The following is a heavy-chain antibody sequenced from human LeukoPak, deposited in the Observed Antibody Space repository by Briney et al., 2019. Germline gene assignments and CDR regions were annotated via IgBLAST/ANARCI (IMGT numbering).Heavy chain of an antibody. D-gene: IGHD3-3*01. Sequence: VXQAXGXGXXXMGWINPNTGGTDYAQKFQGRVTITADKSTSTAYMELSSLRSEDTAVYYCARSSRGFLEWLTHFNWFDPWGQGTLVTVSS. CDR2: INPNTGGT. V-gene: IGHV1-69*02. CDR3: ARSSRGFLEWLTHFNWFDP. J-gene: IGHJ5*02.